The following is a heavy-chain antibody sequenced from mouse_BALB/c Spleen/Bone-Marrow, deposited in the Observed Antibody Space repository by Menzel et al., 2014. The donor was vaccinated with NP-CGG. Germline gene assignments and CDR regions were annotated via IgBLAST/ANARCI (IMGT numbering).Heavy chain of an antibody. J-gene: IGHJ4*01. CDR2: IYPGNVNT. CDR3: ARSGGAAMDY. D-gene: IGHD3-1*01. Sequence: QVQLKQFGPELVKPGASVTISCKASGYNFTSYYIHWVKQRPGQGLEWIGWIYPGNVNTKYNEKFKGKATLTADKSSTTAYMQLSSLTSEDSAVYFCARSGGAAMDYWGQGTSVTVSS. CDR1: GYNFTSYY. V-gene: IGHV1S56*01.